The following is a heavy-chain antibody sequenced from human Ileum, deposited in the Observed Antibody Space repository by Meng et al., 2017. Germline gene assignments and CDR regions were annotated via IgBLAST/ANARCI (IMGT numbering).Heavy chain of an antibody. J-gene: IGHJ4*02. CDR3: ASARYDN. Sequence: QVQLQQWGAGLLKPSETLSLTCVVYGGSFSANYWTWIRQPPGKGLEWIGEINHNGNTNYKPSLKSRVTISVDTSKKQFSLRLTSVTAADTAVYYCASARYDNWGQGTLVTVLL. CDR2: INHNGNT. CDR1: GGSFSANY. V-gene: IGHV4-34*01.